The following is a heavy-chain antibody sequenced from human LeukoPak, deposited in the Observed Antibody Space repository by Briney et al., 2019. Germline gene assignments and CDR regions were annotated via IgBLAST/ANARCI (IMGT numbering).Heavy chain of an antibody. V-gene: IGHV1-18*01. Sequence: ASVKDPCKASGYTFTSYGISWVRQAPGQGLEWMGWISAYNGNTNYAQKLQGRVTMTTDTSTSTAYMELRSLRSDDTAVYYCARSRYCSSTSCHPFDYWGQGTLVTVSS. D-gene: IGHD2-2*01. CDR3: ARSRYCSSTSCHPFDY. CDR1: GYTFTSYG. CDR2: ISAYNGNT. J-gene: IGHJ4*02.